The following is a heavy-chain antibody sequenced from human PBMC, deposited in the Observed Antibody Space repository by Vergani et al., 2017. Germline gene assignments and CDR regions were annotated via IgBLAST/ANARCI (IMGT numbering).Heavy chain of an antibody. CDR3: ARGGYSYGYGFDY. D-gene: IGHD5-18*01. Sequence: EVQLVESGGGLVKPGGSLRLSCAASGFTFSNAWMNWVRQAPGKGLEWVGRIKSKTDGGTTDYAAPVKGRFTISRDDSKNTLYLQMNSLRAEDTAVYYCARGGYSYGYGFDYWGQGTLVTVSS. V-gene: IGHV3-15*07. CDR1: GFTFSNAW. J-gene: IGHJ4*02. CDR2: IKSKTDGGTT.